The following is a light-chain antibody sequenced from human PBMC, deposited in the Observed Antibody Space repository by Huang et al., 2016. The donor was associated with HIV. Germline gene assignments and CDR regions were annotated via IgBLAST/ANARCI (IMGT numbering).Light chain of an antibody. CDR1: QSISDY. J-gene: IGKJ5*01. V-gene: IGKV1-39*01. Sequence: DIQMTQSPSSLSASVGDRVTITCLASQSISDYLNWYQQKPGKAPKLLIYAASSLQGGVPSMFSGSGSGTDFTLTISSLQPEDFATYYCQQTSSTLITFGQGTRLEIK. CDR3: QQTSSTLIT. CDR2: AAS.